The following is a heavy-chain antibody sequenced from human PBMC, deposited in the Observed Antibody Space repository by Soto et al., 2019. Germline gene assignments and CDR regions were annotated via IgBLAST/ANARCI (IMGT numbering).Heavy chain of an antibody. Sequence: GGSLRLSCAASGFTFSSYSMNWVRQAPGKGLEWVSYISSSSSTIYYADSVKGRFTISRDISKNSLYLQMNSLRAEDTAVYYCVRTGYGKNYFDYWGQGALVTVSS. J-gene: IGHJ4*02. CDR2: ISSSSSTI. CDR1: GFTFSSYS. D-gene: IGHD5-18*01. CDR3: VRTGYGKNYFDY. V-gene: IGHV3-48*01.